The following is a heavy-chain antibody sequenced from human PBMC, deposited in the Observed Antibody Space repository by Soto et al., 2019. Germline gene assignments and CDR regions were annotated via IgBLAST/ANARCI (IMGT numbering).Heavy chain of an antibody. CDR1: GVSFKRGSYS. Sequence: SATLPLTWTLSGVSFKRGSYSWIGIRQPPGKGLEWMGYVCHTGRTSYNPSLKSGVSISMDTSKNQFSLHLDSVTAAETAVYGRARDFAYFDTWDQGTLVT. CDR3: ARDFAYFDT. J-gene: IGHJ4*03. V-gene: IGHV4-61*01. CDR2: VCHTGRT.